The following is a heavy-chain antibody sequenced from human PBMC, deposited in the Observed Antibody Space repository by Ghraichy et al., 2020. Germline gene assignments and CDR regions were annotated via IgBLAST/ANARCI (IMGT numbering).Heavy chain of an antibody. CDR2: FDPEDGET. CDR3: AIQYRYDSSGYYTETFDY. Sequence: ASVKVSCKVSGYTLTELSMHWVRQAPGKGLEWMGGFDPEDGETIYAQKFQGRVTMTEDTSTDTAYMELSSLRSEDTAVYYCAIQYRYDSSGYYTETFDYWGQGTLVTVSS. V-gene: IGHV1-24*01. J-gene: IGHJ4*02. CDR1: GYTLTELS. D-gene: IGHD3-22*01.